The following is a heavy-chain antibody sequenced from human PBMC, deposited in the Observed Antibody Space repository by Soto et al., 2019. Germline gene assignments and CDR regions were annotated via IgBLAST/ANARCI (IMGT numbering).Heavy chain of an antibody. D-gene: IGHD6-13*01. CDR1: GYSFAGYW. CDR3: ARQVATAATVPFISFDP. J-gene: IGHJ5*02. Sequence: VQLVQSGAEVKKPGESLEISWKGSGYSFAGYWIAWVRQMPGKGLEWMGIIYPDNSDTRYSRSFQGQVTISDDKSISTAYLQWSSLNASYTAIYYCARQVATAATVPFISFDPWGQGTLVTVS. V-gene: IGHV5-51*01. CDR2: IYPDNSDT.